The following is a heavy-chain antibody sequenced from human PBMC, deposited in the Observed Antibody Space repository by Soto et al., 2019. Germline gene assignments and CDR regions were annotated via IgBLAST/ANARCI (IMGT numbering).Heavy chain of an antibody. CDR1: GFILSDHF. CDR3: AGGATGRAPFQH. V-gene: IGHV3-72*01. CDR2: SSNKITGYET. Sequence: DVQLVESGGGLVQPGGSLRLSCTASGFILSDHFMDWVRQAPGMGLEWVGRSSNKITGYETEYAASVKGRFIISRDDSKNSLYLQMNSLRSGDTAVYYCAGGATGRAPFQHWGQGTLITVSS. D-gene: IGHD6-13*01. J-gene: IGHJ1*01.